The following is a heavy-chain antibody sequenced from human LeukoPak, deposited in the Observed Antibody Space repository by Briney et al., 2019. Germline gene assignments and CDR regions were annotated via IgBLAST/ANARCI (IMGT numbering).Heavy chain of an antibody. Sequence: PSETLSLTCTVSGGSISSYYWSWIRQPPGKGLEWIGYIYYSGSTNYNPSLKSRVTISVDTSKNQFSLKLSSVTAADTAVYYCARGFYSSGYIDAFDIWGQGTMVTVSS. V-gene: IGHV4-59*01. J-gene: IGHJ3*02. CDR3: ARGFYSSGYIDAFDI. CDR2: IYYSGST. D-gene: IGHD6-19*01. CDR1: GGSISSYY.